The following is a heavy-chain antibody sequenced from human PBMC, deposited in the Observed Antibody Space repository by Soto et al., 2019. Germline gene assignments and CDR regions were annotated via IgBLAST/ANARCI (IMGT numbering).Heavy chain of an antibody. Sequence: GGSLRLSCAASGFTFSSYSMNWVRQAPGKGLEWVSSISSSSSYIYYADSVKGRFTISRDNAKNSLYLQMNSLRAEDTAVYYCARTRSGWLHDAFDIWGQGTMVTVSS. V-gene: IGHV3-21*01. D-gene: IGHD6-19*01. J-gene: IGHJ3*02. CDR2: ISSSSSYI. CDR3: ARTRSGWLHDAFDI. CDR1: GFTFSSYS.